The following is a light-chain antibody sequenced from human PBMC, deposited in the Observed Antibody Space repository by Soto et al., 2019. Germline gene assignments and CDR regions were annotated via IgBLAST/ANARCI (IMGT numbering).Light chain of an antibody. CDR3: QQYGSSPRT. CDR2: GAS. J-gene: IGKJ1*01. Sequence: EIVLTQSPGTLSLSPGERATLSFRASQSVSSSYLAWYQQKPGQAPRLLIYGASSRATGIPDRFSGSGSGTDFTLTISRLDPEDFAVYFCQQYGSSPRTFGQGTKVDI. V-gene: IGKV3-20*01. CDR1: QSVSSSY.